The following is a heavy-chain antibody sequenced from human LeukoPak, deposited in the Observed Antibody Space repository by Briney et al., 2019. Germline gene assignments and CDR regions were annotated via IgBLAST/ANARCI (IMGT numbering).Heavy chain of an antibody. CDR3: AKANCGGDCYSYYFDY. CDR2: IRGSGGRT. Sequence: GGSLRLSCAASGFTFSSYAMSWVRQAPGKGLEWVSAIRGSGGRTYYADSVKGRFTISRDNSKNTLYLQMNSLRAEDTAVYYCAKANCGGDCYSYYFDYWGQGTLVTVSS. J-gene: IGHJ4*02. V-gene: IGHV3-23*01. D-gene: IGHD2-21*02. CDR1: GFTFSSYA.